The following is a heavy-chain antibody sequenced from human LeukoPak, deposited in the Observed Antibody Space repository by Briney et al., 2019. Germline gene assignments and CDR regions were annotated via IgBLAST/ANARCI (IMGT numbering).Heavy chain of an antibody. J-gene: IGHJ4*02. V-gene: IGHV5-10-1*01. Sequence: PGESLKISCQGSGYSFTSYWISWVRQMPGKGLEWMGRIDPSDSYSNNSPSFQGHVTISADKSINTAYLQWSSLKASDTAMYYCARRRGGFDYWGQGTLVTVSS. D-gene: IGHD3-16*01. CDR3: ARRRGGFDY. CDR1: GYSFTSYW. CDR2: IDPSDSYS.